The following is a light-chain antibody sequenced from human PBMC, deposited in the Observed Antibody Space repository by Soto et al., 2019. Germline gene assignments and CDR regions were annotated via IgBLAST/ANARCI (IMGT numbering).Light chain of an antibody. V-gene: IGKV3-11*01. CDR2: DAS. CDR1: QSVSSY. CDR3: QQRGNWPVT. J-gene: IGKJ1*01. Sequence: EIVLTQSPATLSLSPWERATLSCRASQSVSSYFAWYQQKPGQAPRLLIYDASNRATDIPARFSGSGSGTDFTLTISSLEPDDFAVYYCQQRGNWPVTFGQGTRVDIK.